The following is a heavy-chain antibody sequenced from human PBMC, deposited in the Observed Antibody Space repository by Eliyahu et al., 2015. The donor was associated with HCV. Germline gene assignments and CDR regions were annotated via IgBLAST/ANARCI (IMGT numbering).Heavy chain of an antibody. Sequence: EVQLVESGGGLVKPGGSLRLSXAAXGFXFSKAWMXWVRQAPGEGVGWIGRIKSKTDGGTTDYAAPVKGRFTISRDDSKSTLYLQMNSLKTEDTAVYYCTTGAPGGFDYYLDVWGQGTTVTVSS. CDR2: IKSKTDGGTT. J-gene: IGHJ6*03. V-gene: IGHV3-15*01. CDR1: GFXFSKAW. CDR3: TTGAPGGFDYYLDV. D-gene: IGHD3-10*01.